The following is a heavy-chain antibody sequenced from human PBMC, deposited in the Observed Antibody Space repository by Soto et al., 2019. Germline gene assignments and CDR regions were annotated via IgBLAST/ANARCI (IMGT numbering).Heavy chain of an antibody. Sequence: VQLQQWGAGLLKPSETLSLTCAVYGGSFSGYYWSWIRQPPGKGLEWIGEINHSGSTNYNPSLKSRVTISVDTSKNQFSLKLSSVTAADTAVYYCARGMSRGSGSYSGHWGQGTLVTVSS. J-gene: IGHJ4*02. V-gene: IGHV4-34*01. CDR2: INHSGST. D-gene: IGHD3-10*01. CDR3: ARGMSRGSGSYSGH. CDR1: GGSFSGYY.